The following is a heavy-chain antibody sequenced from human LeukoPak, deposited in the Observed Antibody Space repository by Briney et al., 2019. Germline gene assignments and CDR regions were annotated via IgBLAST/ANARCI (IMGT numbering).Heavy chain of an antibody. V-gene: IGHV1-8*01. CDR3: AITYSLNSDYYYYYYMDV. CDR2: MNPNSGNT. Sequence: GASVKVSCKASGYTFTSYDINWVRQATGQGLEWMGWMNPNSGNTGYAQKFQGRVTMTRNTSISTAYMELSSLRSEDTAVYYCAITYSLNSDYYYYYYMDVWGKGTTVTVSS. CDR1: GYTFTSYD. J-gene: IGHJ6*03. D-gene: IGHD1-26*01.